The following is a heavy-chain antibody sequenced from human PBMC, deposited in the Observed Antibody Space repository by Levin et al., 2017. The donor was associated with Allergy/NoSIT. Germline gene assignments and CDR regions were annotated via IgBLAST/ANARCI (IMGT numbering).Heavy chain of an antibody. D-gene: IGHD1-26*01. Sequence: PGGSLRLSCAASGFTFSSYGMHWVRQAPGKGLEWVAVIWYDGSNKYYAASVKGRFTISRDNSKNTLYLQMNSLRAEDTAVYYCAGVGSGGYYAVVAYYYYGMDGWGQGTTVTVSS. J-gene: IGHJ6*02. CDR3: AGVGSGGYYAVVAYYYYGMDG. CDR1: GFTFSSYG. CDR2: IWYDGSNK. V-gene: IGHV3-33*01.